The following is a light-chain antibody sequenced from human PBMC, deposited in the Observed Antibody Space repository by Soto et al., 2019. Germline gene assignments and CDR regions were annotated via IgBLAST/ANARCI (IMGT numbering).Light chain of an antibody. V-gene: IGKV3-20*01. CDR1: QSVSSIY. J-gene: IGKJ2*01. Sequence: EIVFTQSPGTMSLSPGERATLSCRASQSVSSIYLAWYKQKPGQAPRLLIYGASIRATGIPDRFSGSWSGTDFTLTISRLYAGDCAVYYCYLYCRSPRYIFGQGTVLESK. CDR2: GAS. CDR3: YLYCRSPRYI.